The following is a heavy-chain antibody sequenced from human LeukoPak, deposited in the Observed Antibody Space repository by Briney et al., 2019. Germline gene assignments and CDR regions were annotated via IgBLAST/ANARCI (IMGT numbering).Heavy chain of an antibody. CDR1: GFTVSSNY. V-gene: IGHV3-66*01. D-gene: IGHD3-22*01. Sequence: GGSLRLSCVASGFTVSSNYMTWVRQAPGKGLEWVSTIYTGGSTYYADSVKDRFTISRDNSKNTLYLQMNSLRAEDTAVYYCARGLGSGYYNDWGQGTLVTVSS. CDR2: IYTGGST. CDR3: ARGLGSGYYND. J-gene: IGHJ4*02.